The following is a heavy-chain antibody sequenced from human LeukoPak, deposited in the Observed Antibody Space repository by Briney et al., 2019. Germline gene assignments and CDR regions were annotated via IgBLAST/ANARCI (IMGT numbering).Heavy chain of an antibody. V-gene: IGHV4-39*07. CDR3: AREGYSSSAGFDP. Sequence: SETLSLTCTVSGGSISSSSYYWGWIRQPPGKGLEWIGSIYYSGSTYYNPSLKSRVTISVDTSKNHFSLKLSSVTAADTAVYYCAREGYSSSAGFDPWGQGTLVTVSS. J-gene: IGHJ5*02. D-gene: IGHD6-6*01. CDR1: GGSISSSSYY. CDR2: IYYSGST.